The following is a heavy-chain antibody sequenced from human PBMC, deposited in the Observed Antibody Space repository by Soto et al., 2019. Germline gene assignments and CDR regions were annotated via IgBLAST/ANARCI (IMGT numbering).Heavy chain of an antibody. CDR2: IWHDGSHQ. V-gene: IGHV3-33*01. CDR3: ARDRGTVEVPPAMSRFDP. D-gene: IGHD2-2*01. J-gene: IGHJ5*02. Sequence: QVQLVESGGAVVQPGRSLILSCEASGCIFSSYGMHLVRLPPGKGLEWVGVIWHDGSHQLYADSVKGRFTISRDNSKNTLYLQMNSLRAEDTAVYYCARDRGTVEVPPAMSRFDPWGQGTLVIVSS. CDR1: GCIFSSYG.